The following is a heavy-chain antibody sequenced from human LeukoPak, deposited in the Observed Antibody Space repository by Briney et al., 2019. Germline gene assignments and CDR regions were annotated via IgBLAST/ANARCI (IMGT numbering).Heavy chain of an antibody. CDR3: ARGYYDLLTGWEYYFDY. D-gene: IGHD3-9*01. V-gene: IGHV3-33*01. CDR2: IWYDGSDK. J-gene: IGHJ4*02. Sequence: PERSLRLSCAASGFTFSSYGMHWVRQAPGKGLEWVAVIWYDGSDKYYADSVKGRFTISRDNSKNTLYLQMNSLRAEDTAVYYCARGYYDLLTGWEYYFDYWGQGTLVTVSS. CDR1: GFTFSSYG.